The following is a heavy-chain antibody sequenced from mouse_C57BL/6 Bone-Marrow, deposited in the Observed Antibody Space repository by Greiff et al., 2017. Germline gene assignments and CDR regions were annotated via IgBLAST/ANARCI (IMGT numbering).Heavy chain of an antibody. D-gene: IGHD1-1*01. V-gene: IGHV1-72*01. CDR1: GYTFTSSW. CDR2: IDPNSGGT. J-gene: IGHJ1*03. CDR3: ARLFITTVVARYFDV. Sequence: QVQLQQPGAELVKPGASVKLSCKASGYTFTSSWMHWVKQRPGRGLEWIGRIDPNSGGTKYNEKFKSKATLTVDKPSSTAYMQLSSLTSEDSAVYYCARLFITTVVARYFDVWGTGTTVTVSS.